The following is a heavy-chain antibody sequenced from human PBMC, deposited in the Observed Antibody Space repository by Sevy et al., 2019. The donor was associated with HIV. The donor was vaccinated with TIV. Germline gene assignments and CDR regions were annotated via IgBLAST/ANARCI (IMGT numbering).Heavy chain of an antibody. D-gene: IGHD3-10*01. CDR3: ARDRDGSGSSGGYGMDV. Sequence: GESLKISCVGSGITFGYYSMNWVRQAPGKGLEWVSSISSSSSNIYYADSVKGRFTISRDNAKKSLYLQMNSLRAEDTAVYYCARDRDGSGSSGGYGMDVWGQGTTVTVSS. CDR1: GITFGYYS. V-gene: IGHV3-21*01. CDR2: ISSSSSNI. J-gene: IGHJ6*02.